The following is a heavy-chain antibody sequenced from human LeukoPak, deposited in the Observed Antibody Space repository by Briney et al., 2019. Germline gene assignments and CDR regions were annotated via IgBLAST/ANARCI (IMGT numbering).Heavy chain of an antibody. CDR1: GFTFDDYG. V-gene: IGHV3-20*04. CDR3: ARGNYYDSSVAFDI. Sequence: GGSLRLSCAASGFTFDDYGMSWVRQAPGKGLEWVSGINWNGDSSGYADSVKGRFTISRDNAKNSLDPQMDSLRAEDTALYYCARGNYYDSSVAFDIWGQGRMVTVSS. CDR2: INWNGDSS. D-gene: IGHD3-22*01. J-gene: IGHJ3*02.